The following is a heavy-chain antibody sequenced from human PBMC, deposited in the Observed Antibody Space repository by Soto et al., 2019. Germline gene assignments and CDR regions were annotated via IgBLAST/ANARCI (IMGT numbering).Heavy chain of an antibody. J-gene: IGHJ5*02. CDR3: ASDMSTT. V-gene: IGHV1-8*01. Sequence: ASXKVSCKAXXXXXTXQXXNWMRQTTGQGLECMGWMNPNSGHTNYAQKFQGRVTMTRDTSISTAYMELTNLRSEDTAIYYCASDMSTTWXQGT. CDR1: XXXXTXQX. D-gene: IGHD3-16*01. CDR2: MNPNSGHT.